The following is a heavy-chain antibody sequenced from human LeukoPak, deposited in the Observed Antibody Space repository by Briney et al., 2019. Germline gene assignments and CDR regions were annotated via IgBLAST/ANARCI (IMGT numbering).Heavy chain of an antibody. CDR2: ISYDGSNK. D-gene: IGHD1-26*01. J-gene: IGHJ4*02. CDR3: AKDHSHIVGATYFDY. Sequence: GRSLRLSCAASGFTFSSYGMHWVRQAPGKGLEWVAVISYDGSNKYYADSVKGRFTISRDNSKNTLYLQMNSLRAEDTAVYYCAKDHSHIVGATYFDYWGQGTLVTVSS. V-gene: IGHV3-30*18. CDR1: GFTFSSYG.